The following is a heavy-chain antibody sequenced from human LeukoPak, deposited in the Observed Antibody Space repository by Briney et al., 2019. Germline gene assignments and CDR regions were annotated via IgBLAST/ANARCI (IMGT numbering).Heavy chain of an antibody. CDR1: GGSISSHY. D-gene: IGHD4-23*01. CDR2: IYYSGST. V-gene: IGHV4-59*11. CDR3: ARDPDYGGNPGAFDI. Sequence: SETLSLTCTVSGGSISSHYWSWIRQPPGKGLEWIGYIYYSGSTNYNPSLKSRVTISVDTSKNQFSLKLSSVTAADTAVYYCARDPDYGGNPGAFDIWGQGTMVTVSS. J-gene: IGHJ3*02.